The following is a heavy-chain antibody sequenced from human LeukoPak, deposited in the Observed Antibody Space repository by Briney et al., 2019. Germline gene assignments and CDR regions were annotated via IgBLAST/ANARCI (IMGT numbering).Heavy chain of an antibody. CDR1: GLHVSSSY. J-gene: IGHJ4*02. V-gene: IGHV3-66*01. D-gene: IGHD6-13*01. Sequence: GGSLRLSCAASGLHVSSSYMSWVRQAPGKGLEWGSVIYSSGTTYYADSVKGRFTISRDNSKNTLYLQMHSLRDEDTAVYYRARGLAAAGGRYFDSWGQGTLLTVSS. CDR3: ARGLAAAGGRYFDS. CDR2: IYSSGTT.